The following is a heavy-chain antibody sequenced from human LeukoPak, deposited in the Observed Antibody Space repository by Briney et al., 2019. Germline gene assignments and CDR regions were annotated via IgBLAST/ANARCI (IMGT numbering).Heavy chain of an antibody. CDR3: ARNHGDNSKCGY. V-gene: IGHV5-51*01. J-gene: IGHJ4*02. D-gene: IGHD4-23*01. CDR2: IFPGDSDT. Sequence: GESLKISCKGSGYSFPAYWIDWVRQMPGKGLEWMGIIFPGDSDTRYSPSFQGQVTISADKSLSTAYLQWSSLKASDTAMYYCARNHGDNSKCGYWGQGTLVTVSS. CDR1: GYSFPAYW.